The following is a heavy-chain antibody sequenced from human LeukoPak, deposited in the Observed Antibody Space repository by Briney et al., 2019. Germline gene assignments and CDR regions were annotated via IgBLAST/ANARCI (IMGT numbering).Heavy chain of an antibody. J-gene: IGHJ4*02. V-gene: IGHV4-38-2*01. D-gene: IGHD3-10*01. Sequence: SETLSLTCAVSGYSISSSYYWGWIRQPPGKGLEWIGSIYYSGSTYYNPSLKSRVTISVDTSKNQFSLKLSSVTAADTAVYYCARRHTMVRGVPFDYWGQGTLVTVSS. CDR3: ARRHTMVRGVPFDY. CDR1: GYSISSSYY. CDR2: IYYSGST.